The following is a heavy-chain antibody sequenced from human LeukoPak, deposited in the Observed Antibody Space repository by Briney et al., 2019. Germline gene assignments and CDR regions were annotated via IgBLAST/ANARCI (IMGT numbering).Heavy chain of an antibody. V-gene: IGHV3-23*01. CDR2: INANSGAT. D-gene: IGHD6-19*01. CDR1: GFAFSFFA. CDR3: AKPISGGLAVTADWFDP. Sequence: TGGSLILSCAASGFAFSFFAMSWLRQPPGKGLEWVSTINANSGATSYAASVRGRFTISRDNSKNKLYLQLNSLRAEDTAVYYCAKPISGGLAVTADWFDPWGQGTLVVVSS. J-gene: IGHJ5*01.